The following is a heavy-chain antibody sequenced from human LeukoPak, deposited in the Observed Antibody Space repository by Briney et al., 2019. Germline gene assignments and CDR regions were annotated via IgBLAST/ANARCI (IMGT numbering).Heavy chain of an antibody. CDR3: ARVGGRYSPLGY. V-gene: IGHV3-7*01. J-gene: IGHJ4*02. D-gene: IGHD3-16*02. CDR2: IKQDGSEK. CDR1: GFTFSSYW. Sequence: GGSLRLSCAASGFTFSSYWMSWVRQAPGKGLEWAANIKQDGSEKYYVDSVKGRFTISRDNDKNSLFLQMTSLRAEDTAVYYCARVGGRYSPLGYWGQGTLVTVSS.